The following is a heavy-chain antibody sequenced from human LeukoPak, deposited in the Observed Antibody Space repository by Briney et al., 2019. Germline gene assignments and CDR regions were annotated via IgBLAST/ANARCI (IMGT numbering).Heavy chain of an antibody. J-gene: IGHJ6*02. CDR1: GFTFSSYS. Sequence: PGGSLRLSCAASGFTFSSYSMNWVRQAPGKGLEWVSSISSSSSYIYYADSVKGRFTISRDNAKNSLYLQMNSLRAEDTAVYYCARDPPYDLIAAAGTSYYYYYYGMDVWGQGTTVTVSS. CDR2: ISSSSSYI. D-gene: IGHD6-13*01. CDR3: ARDPPYDLIAAAGTSYYYYYYGMDV. V-gene: IGHV3-21*01.